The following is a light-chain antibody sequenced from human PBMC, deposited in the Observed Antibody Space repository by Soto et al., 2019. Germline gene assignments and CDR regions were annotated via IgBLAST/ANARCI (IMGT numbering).Light chain of an antibody. V-gene: IGLV2-11*01. CDR3: CSFACSFYV. CDR2: EVS. J-gene: IGLJ1*01. Sequence: QSALTQPRSVSGSPGQSVAISCAGTSRDVDAYDFVSWYQHHPGKAPKLIISEVSKRPSGVSHRFSGSKSGNTASLTISGLHAEDEADYFCCSFACSFYVFGTGTKLTVL. CDR1: SRDVDAYDF.